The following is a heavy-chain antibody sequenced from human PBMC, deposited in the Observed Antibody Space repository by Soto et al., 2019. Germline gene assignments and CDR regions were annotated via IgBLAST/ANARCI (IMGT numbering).Heavy chain of an antibody. CDR1: GFTFSNYA. Sequence: EVQLMGSGGGLVQPGGSLRLSCTASGFTFSNYAMSWVRQAPGKGLEWVAGISGSGDRTHYADSVKGRFTISRDNSKNTPHLQMNSLRAEDTAVYYCAKDRSDSSGYYYFGYWGQGILVSVSS. CDR2: ISGSGDRT. J-gene: IGHJ4*02. CDR3: AKDRSDSSGYYYFGY. D-gene: IGHD3-22*01. V-gene: IGHV3-23*01.